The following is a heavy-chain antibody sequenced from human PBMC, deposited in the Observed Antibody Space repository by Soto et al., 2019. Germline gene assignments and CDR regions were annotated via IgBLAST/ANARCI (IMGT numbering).Heavy chain of an antibody. J-gene: IGHJ3*02. CDR2: IYYSGST. D-gene: IGHD3-22*01. CDR3: ARGDDSLDAFDI. V-gene: IGHV4-31*03. Sequence: SVTMSLTCPVSGGSISIGGCYLIWIRQHPGKGLEWIGYIYYSGSTYYNPSLKSRVTISVDTSKNQFSLKLSSVTAADTAVYYCARGDDSLDAFDIWGQGTMVTVSS. CDR1: GGSISIGGCY.